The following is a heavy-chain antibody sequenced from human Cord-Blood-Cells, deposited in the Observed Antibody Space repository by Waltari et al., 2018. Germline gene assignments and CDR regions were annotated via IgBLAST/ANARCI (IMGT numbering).Heavy chain of an antibody. V-gene: IGHV1-8*03. D-gene: IGHD7-27*01. CDR1: GYTFTSYD. Sequence: CKASGYTFTSYDINWVGQATGQGLEWMGWMNPNSGNTGYAQKFQGRVIITRNTSISTAYMELRSLRSEDTAVYYCARVRGTGEADYWGQGTLVTVSS. J-gene: IGHJ4*02. CDR2: MNPNSGNT. CDR3: ARVRGTGEADY.